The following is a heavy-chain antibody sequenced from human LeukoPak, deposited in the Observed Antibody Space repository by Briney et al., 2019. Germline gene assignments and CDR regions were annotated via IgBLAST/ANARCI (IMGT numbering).Heavy chain of an antibody. J-gene: IGHJ6*02. V-gene: IGHV1-46*01. CDR1: GYTFTSYY. D-gene: IGHD2-21*02. Sequence: ASVKVSCKASGYTFTSYYMHWVRQAPGQGLEWMGIINPSGGSTSYAQKFQGRVTMTRDTSTSTVYMELSSQRSEDTAVYYCARAYCGGDCYSSRYYYYGMDVWGQGTTVTVSS. CDR3: ARAYCGGDCYSSRYYYYGMDV. CDR2: INPSGGST.